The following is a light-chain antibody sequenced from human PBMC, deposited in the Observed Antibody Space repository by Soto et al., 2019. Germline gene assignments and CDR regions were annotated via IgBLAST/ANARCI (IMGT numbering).Light chain of an antibody. Sequence: IVLTQSPGTLSLSPGERATLSCRASQSVSSAFFAWYQQKPGQPLRLLIYAAASRATGIPDRFSGSGSATAFTLTISRLEPEDFAVYYCQQYGDSPPTFGRGTKVEMK. J-gene: IGKJ2*01. CDR3: QQYGDSPPT. V-gene: IGKV3-20*01. CDR2: AAA. CDR1: QSVSSAF.